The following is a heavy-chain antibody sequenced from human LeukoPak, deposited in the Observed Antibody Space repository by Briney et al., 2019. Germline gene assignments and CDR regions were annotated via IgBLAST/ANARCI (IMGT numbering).Heavy chain of an antibody. CDR2: IYTSGST. J-gene: IGHJ4*02. V-gene: IGHV4-4*07. D-gene: IGHD5-12*01. CDR1: GGSISSYS. CDR3: ARNLRFGYDAFDY. Sequence: SETLSLTCTVFGGSISSYSWSWIRQPAGKGLEWIGRIYTSGSTNYNPSLKSRVTMSVDTSKNQFSLKLSSVTAADTAVYYCARNLRFGYDAFDYWGQGTLVTVSS.